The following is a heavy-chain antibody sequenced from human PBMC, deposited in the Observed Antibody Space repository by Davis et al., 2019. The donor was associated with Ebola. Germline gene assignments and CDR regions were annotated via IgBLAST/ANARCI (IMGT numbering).Heavy chain of an antibody. Sequence: GGSLRLSCAASGFTFSSYAIHWVRQAPGKGLEWLAVISFDGHTKYYADSLKGRFTISRDNSKKTLYLQMNSLRAEDTAVYYCAKSGLSFGVVKYHYGMDVWGKGTTVTVSS. CDR3: AKSGLSFGVVKYHYGMDV. V-gene: IGHV3-30-3*02. J-gene: IGHJ6*04. CDR2: ISFDGHTK. CDR1: GFTFSSYA. D-gene: IGHD3-3*01.